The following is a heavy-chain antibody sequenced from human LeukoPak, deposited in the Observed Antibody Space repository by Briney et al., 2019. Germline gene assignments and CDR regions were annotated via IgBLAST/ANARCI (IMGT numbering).Heavy chain of an antibody. CDR2: INHSGST. CDR3: ARVTGYMIEDYFDY. V-gene: IGHV4-34*01. J-gene: IGHJ4*02. Sequence: SETLYLTCAVYGGSFSGYYWSWIRQPPGKGLEWIGEINHSGSTNYNPSLKSRVTISVDTSKNQFSLKLRSVTAADTAVYYCARVTGYMIEDYFDYWGQGTLVTVSS. CDR1: GGSFSGYY. D-gene: IGHD3-22*01.